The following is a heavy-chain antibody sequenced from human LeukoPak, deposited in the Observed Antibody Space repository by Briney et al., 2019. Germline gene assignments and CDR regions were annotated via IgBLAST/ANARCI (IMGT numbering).Heavy chain of an antibody. CDR3: ARGKRGXSYGXXFDX. CDR2: INHSGST. CDR1: GGSFSGYY. Sequence: PSETLSLTCAVYGGSFSGYYWSWIRQPPGKGLEWIGEINHSGSTNYNPSLKSRVTISVDTSKNQFSLKLSSVTAADTAVYYCARGKRGXSYGXXFDXWGQGTLVTVSS. V-gene: IGHV4-34*01. D-gene: IGHD5-18*01. J-gene: IGHJ4*02.